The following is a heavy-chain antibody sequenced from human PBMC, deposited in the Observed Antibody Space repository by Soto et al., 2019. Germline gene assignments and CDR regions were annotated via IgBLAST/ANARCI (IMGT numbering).Heavy chain of an antibody. CDR1: GFTFSSYG. V-gene: IGHV3-33*01. CDR3: ARGPWIQLWLRGDFDY. CDR2: IWYDGSNK. D-gene: IGHD5-18*01. J-gene: IGHJ4*02. Sequence: GGSLRLSCAASGFTFSSYGMHWVRQAPGKGLEWVAVIWYDGSNKYYADSVKGRFTISRDNSKNTLYLQMNSLRAEDTAVYYCARGPWIQLWLRGDFDYWGQGTLVTVSS.